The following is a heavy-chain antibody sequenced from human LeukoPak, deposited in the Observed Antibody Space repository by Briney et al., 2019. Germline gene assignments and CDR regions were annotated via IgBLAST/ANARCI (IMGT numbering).Heavy chain of an antibody. V-gene: IGHV3-7*01. CDR1: GFTFSSYW. J-gene: IGHJ4*02. Sequence: GGSLRLSCAASGFTFSSYWMSWVRQAPGKGLEWVANIKQDGSEKYYVDSVKGRYTISRDNAKNSLYLQMNSLRAEDTAVYYRARVPPPASINDFWSAKGDYWGQGTLVTVSS. CDR2: IKQDGSEK. CDR3: ARVPPPASINDFWSAKGDY. D-gene: IGHD3-3*01.